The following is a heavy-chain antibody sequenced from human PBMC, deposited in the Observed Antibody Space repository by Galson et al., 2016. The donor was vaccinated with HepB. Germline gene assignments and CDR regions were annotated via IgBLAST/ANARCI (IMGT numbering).Heavy chain of an antibody. CDR2: INPSDGIA. J-gene: IGHJ6*03. CDR1: GYTFTKYY. V-gene: IGHV1-46*01. CDR3: VTEYGGGYSYAKGYYYMDV. Sequence: SVKVSCKASGYTFTKYYMQWVRQAPGQGLQWMGIINPSDGIASYAQKFQGRVTITADTSTDTAYMELSSLRSEDTAVYYCVTEYGGGYSYAKGYYYMDVWGKGTTVTVSS. D-gene: IGHD5-18*01.